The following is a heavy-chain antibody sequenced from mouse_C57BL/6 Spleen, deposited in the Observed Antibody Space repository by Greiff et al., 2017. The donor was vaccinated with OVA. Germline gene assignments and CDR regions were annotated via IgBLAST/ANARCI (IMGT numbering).Heavy chain of an antibody. CDR1: GFTFSNYW. V-gene: IGHV6-3*01. CDR3: TGLSYGSSSWFAY. CDR2: IRLKSDNYAT. Sequence: EVMLVESGGGLVQPGGSMKLSCVASGFTFSNYWMNWVRQSPEKGLEWVALIRLKSDNYATHYAESVEGRFTISRDDSKSSVYRQMNNLSAEDTGIYYCTGLSYGSSSWFAYWGQGTLVTVSA. J-gene: IGHJ3*01. D-gene: IGHD1-1*01.